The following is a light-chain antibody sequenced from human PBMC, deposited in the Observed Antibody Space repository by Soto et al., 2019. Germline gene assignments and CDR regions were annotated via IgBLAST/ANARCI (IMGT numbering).Light chain of an antibody. J-gene: IGLJ3*02. V-gene: IGLV2-23*02. CDR2: EVS. CDR1: SSDVGSHNF. CDR3: CSYAGTTTWV. Sequence: QSALTQPASVSGSPGQSITISCTGTSSDVGSHNFVSWYQQRPGKAPKLMIFEVSKRPSGVSSRFSVSKSGNTASLTISGVQAEDEADYYCCSYAGTTTWVFGGGTKLTVL.